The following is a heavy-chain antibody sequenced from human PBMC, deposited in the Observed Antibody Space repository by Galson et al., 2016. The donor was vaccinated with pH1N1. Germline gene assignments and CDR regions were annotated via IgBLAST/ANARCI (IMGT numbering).Heavy chain of an antibody. CDR3: ARGDYSYASGTDEDFGFDP. D-gene: IGHD3-10*01. Sequence: LSLTCTVSGGSISSSYWSWIRQPPGKGLEWIAYISYSGSTNYNPSLTSRVTISVDTSKNQFSLKLSSVTAADTAGYYCARGDYSYASGTDEDFGFDPWGQGTLVTVSS. J-gene: IGHJ5*02. CDR2: ISYSGST. CDR1: GGSISSSY. V-gene: IGHV4-59*01.